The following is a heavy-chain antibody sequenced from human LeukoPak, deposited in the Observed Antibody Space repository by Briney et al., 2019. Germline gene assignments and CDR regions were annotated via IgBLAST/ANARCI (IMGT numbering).Heavy chain of an antibody. CDR1: GFTFSAYA. CDR3: ANPTYADY. CDR2: IPHYGNER. J-gene: IGHJ4*02. D-gene: IGHD2-8*01. V-gene: IGHV3-30*02. Sequence: GGSLRLSCVTSGFTFSAYAMHWVRQAPGKGLEWVAFIPHYGNERYYAGSVKGRFTISRDNSKNTLYLQMNTLRAEDTAVYYCANPTYADYWGQGTLVTVSS.